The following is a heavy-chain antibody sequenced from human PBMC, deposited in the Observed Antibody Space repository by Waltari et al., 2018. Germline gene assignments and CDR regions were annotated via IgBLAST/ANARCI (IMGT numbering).Heavy chain of an antibody. J-gene: IGHJ4*02. CDR1: GGSISSSRYY. D-gene: IGHD6-6*01. CDR3: ARDLVVGSSAENFDY. V-gene: IGHV4-39*07. Sequence: QLQLQESGPGLVKPSATLSLTCTVSGGSISSSRYYWGWIRQPPGKGLEWIGSIYYSGSTYYNPSLKSRVTISVDTSKNQFSLKLSSVTAADTAVYYCARDLVVGSSAENFDYWGQGTLVTVSS. CDR2: IYYSGST.